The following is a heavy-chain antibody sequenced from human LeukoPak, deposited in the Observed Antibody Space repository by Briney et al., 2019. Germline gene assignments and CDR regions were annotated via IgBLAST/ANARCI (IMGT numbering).Heavy chain of an antibody. D-gene: IGHD6-13*01. J-gene: IGHJ5*02. CDR2: IYYSGST. Sequence: TSETLSLTCTVSGGSISSYCWSWIRQPPGKGLEWIGYIYYSGSTNYNPSLKSRVTISVDTSKNQFSLKLSSVTAADTAVYYCARWVSAAAANWFDPWGQGTLVTVSS. V-gene: IGHV4-59*01. CDR3: ARWVSAAAANWFDP. CDR1: GGSISSYC.